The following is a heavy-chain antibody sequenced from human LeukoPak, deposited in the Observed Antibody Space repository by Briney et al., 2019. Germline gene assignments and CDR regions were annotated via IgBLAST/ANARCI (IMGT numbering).Heavy chain of an antibody. CDR2: IYYTGST. V-gene: IGHV4-59*01. CDR3: ARDKRDSSSFDY. CDR1: GGSISSYY. D-gene: IGHD6-6*01. Sequence: PSETLSLTCNVSGGSISSYYWSWIRQPPGKGLEWMAYIYYTGSTNYNPSLKSRVTISVDTSKNQFSLKLSAVTAADTAVYYCARDKRDSSSFDYWGQGTLVTVSS. J-gene: IGHJ4*02.